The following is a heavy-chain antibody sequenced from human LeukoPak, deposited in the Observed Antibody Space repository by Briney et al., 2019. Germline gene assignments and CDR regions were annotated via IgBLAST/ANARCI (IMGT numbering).Heavy chain of an antibody. D-gene: IGHD2-15*01. J-gene: IGHJ4*02. Sequence: GGSLRLSCAASGFTFSSYAVSWVRQAPGKGLEWVSAISGSGGSTYYADSVKGRFTISRDNSKNTLYLQMNSLRAEDTAVYYCAKDDHCSGGSCYPSFDYWGQGTLVTVSS. V-gene: IGHV3-23*01. CDR2: ISGSGGST. CDR1: GFTFSSYA. CDR3: AKDDHCSGGSCYPSFDY.